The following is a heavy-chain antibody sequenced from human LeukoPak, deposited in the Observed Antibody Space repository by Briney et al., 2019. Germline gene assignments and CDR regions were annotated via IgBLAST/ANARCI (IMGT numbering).Heavy chain of an antibody. V-gene: IGHV3-23*01. D-gene: IGHD4-17*01. CDR1: GFTFSNYA. CDR3: ARGGWGFDYGDYDY. Sequence: PGGSLRLSCAASGFTFSNYAMSWVRQAPGKGLEWVSAISGSGGSTYYADSVKGRFTVCRDFSKNTLYLQMNSLRAEDTAVYYCARGGWGFDYGDYDYWGQGTLVTISS. J-gene: IGHJ4*02. CDR2: ISGSGGST.